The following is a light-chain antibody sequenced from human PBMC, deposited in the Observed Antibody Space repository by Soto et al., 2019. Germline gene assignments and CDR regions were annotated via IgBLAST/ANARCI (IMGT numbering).Light chain of an antibody. CDR1: SSDVGGYDY. CDR2: DVS. Sequence: QSALTQPASVSGSPGQSITISCTGTSSDVGGYDYASWYQQHPGKAPKLMIYDVSNRPSGVSNRFSGSKSGNTASLTISGLQAEDEADYYCSSYISTSTLYVFGTGTKVTVL. CDR3: SSYISTSTLYV. J-gene: IGLJ1*01. V-gene: IGLV2-14*01.